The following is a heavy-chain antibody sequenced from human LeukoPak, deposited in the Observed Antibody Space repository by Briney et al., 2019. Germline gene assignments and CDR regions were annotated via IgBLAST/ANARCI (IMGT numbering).Heavy chain of an antibody. D-gene: IGHD6-19*01. J-gene: IGHJ4*02. CDR1: GVTFSSYE. CDR3: ARVPGSSGWNYYFDY. CDR2: ISSGGNTV. Sequence: GGSLRLSCAASGVTFSSYEMNWVRQAPGKGLEWVSYISSGGNTVHYADSVKGRFTISRDNTKNSLYLQMNSLRAEDTAVYYCARVPGSSGWNYYFDYWGQGTLVTVSS. V-gene: IGHV3-48*03.